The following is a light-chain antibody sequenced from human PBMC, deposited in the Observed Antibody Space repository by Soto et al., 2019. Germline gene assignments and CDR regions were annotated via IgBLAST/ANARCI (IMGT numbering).Light chain of an antibody. V-gene: IGLV1-40*01. CDR1: SSNIGADFG. J-gene: IGLJ3*02. CDR3: QSYDRSLSGWV. Sequence: QSALTQPPSVSGPPGQTITISCTGSSSNIGADFGVHWYQQLPGAAPKLVIFVNTNRPSGVPDRFSGSKSGTSASLAITGLQAEDEADYYCQSYDRSLSGWVFGTGTKVTVL. CDR2: VNT.